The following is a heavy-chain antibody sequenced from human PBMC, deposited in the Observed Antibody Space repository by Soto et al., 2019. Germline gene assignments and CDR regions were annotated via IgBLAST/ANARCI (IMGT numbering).Heavy chain of an antibody. J-gene: IGHJ6*02. CDR3: ARQGYYDFWSGYYEYYYGMDV. V-gene: IGHV4-39*01. CDR1: GGSISSSSYY. CDR2: IYYSGST. Sequence: SETLSLTCTVSGGSISSSSYYWGWIRQPPGKGLEWIGSIYYSGSTYYNPSLKSRVTISVDTSKNQFSLKLSSVTAADTAVYYCARQGYYDFWSGYYEYYYGMDVWGQGTKVT. D-gene: IGHD3-3*01.